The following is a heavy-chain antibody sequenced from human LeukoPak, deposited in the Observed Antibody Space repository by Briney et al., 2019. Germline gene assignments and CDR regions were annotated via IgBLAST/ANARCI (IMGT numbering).Heavy chain of an antibody. J-gene: IGHJ4*02. CDR1: GYTFTSYY. Sequence: ASVKVSCKASGYTFTSYYMHWVRQAPGQGLEWMGIINPSGGSTSYAQKFQGRVTMTRDTSTSTVYTELSSLKSEDTAVYYCAREAGSGWYVYWGQGTLVTVSS. CDR2: INPSGGST. D-gene: IGHD6-19*01. V-gene: IGHV1-46*01. CDR3: AREAGSGWYVY.